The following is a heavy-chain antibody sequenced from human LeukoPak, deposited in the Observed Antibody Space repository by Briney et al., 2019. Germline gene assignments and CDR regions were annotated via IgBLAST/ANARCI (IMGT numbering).Heavy chain of an antibody. CDR1: GFTFSSYW. CDR3: ARDHCSSTSCHNDY. V-gene: IGHV3-7*01. Sequence: GGSLRLSCAASGFTFSSYWMSWVRQAPGKGLEWVANIKQDGSEKYYVDSVKGRFTISRDNAKNSLYLQMNSLRAEDTAVYYCARDHCSSTSCHNDYWGQGTLVTASS. D-gene: IGHD2-2*01. J-gene: IGHJ4*02. CDR2: IKQDGSEK.